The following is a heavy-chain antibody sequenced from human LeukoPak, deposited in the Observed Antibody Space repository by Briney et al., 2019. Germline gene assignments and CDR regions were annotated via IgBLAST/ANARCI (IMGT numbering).Heavy chain of an antibody. D-gene: IGHD5-18*01. CDR3: ARDQGGGYSYGYLVPFDY. V-gene: IGHV4-39*07. CDR1: GGSISSSSYY. CDR2: IYYSGST. J-gene: IGHJ4*02. Sequence: SETLSLTCTVSGGSISSSSYYWGWIRQPPGKGLEWIGSIYYSGSTYYNPSLKSRVTISVDTSKNQFSLKLSSVTAADTAVYYCARDQGGGYSYGYLVPFDYWGQGTLVTVSS.